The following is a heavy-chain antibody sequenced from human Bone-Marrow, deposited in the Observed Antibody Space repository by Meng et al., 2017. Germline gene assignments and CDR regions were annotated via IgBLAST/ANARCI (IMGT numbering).Heavy chain of an antibody. J-gene: IGHJ4*02. Sequence: GESLKISCVAPGFIFSNSWMTWVRQAPGKGLEWVANINKKGSEIYYGDSVKGRFTISRDTAKNSLYLQMDSLRAEDTALYYCASAPPASRWYWFDFWGQGSLVTVST. CDR3: ASAPPASRWYWFDF. CDR1: GFIFSNSW. CDR2: INKKGSEI. V-gene: IGHV3-7*01. D-gene: IGHD6-19*01.